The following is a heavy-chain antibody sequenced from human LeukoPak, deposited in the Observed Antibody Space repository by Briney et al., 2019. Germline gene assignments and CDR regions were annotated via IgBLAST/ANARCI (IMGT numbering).Heavy chain of an antibody. CDR3: ARGVLRRQWLVPLYNWFDP. CDR2: IIPIFGTA. Sequence: SVKVSCKASGGTFSSYVISWVRQAPGQGLEWMGGIIPIFGTANYAQKFQGRVTITADESTSTAYMELSSLRSEDTAVYYCARGVLRRQWLVPLYNWFDPWGQGTLVTVSS. J-gene: IGHJ5*02. V-gene: IGHV1-69*13. D-gene: IGHD6-19*01. CDR1: GGTFSSYV.